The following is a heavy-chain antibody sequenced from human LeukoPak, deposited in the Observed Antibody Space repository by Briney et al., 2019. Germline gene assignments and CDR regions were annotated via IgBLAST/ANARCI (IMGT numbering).Heavy chain of an antibody. V-gene: IGHV3-7*01. D-gene: IGHD3-3*01. Sequence: GGSLRLSCAASGFTFSSYWMTWVRQAPGKGLAWVANIKQDGSAKYYMDSVKGRFTISRDNAKNSLYLQMNSLRAEDTAVYYCARDRYYDFWSGYSSRDYYYYGMDVWGQGTTVTVSS. J-gene: IGHJ6*02. CDR3: ARDRYYDFWSGYSSRDYYYYGMDV. CDR2: IKQDGSAK. CDR1: GFTFSSYW.